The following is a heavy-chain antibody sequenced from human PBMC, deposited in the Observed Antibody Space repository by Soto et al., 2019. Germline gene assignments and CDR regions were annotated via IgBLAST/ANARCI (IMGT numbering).Heavy chain of an antibody. V-gene: IGHV3-30*03. CDR3: TTDHPGIYYFDY. CDR2: ISYDGSKK. J-gene: IGHJ4*02. D-gene: IGHD3-3*01. Sequence: GGSLRLSCAASGFTFSTYGMHWVRQAPGKGLEWVAVISYDGSKKDYADSVKGRFTISRDNSKYTLYLQTNSLRAEDTAVYYCTTDHPGIYYFDYWGQGTLVTVSS. CDR1: GFTFSTYG.